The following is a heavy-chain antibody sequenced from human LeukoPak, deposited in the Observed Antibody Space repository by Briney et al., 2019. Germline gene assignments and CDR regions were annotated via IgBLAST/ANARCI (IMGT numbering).Heavy chain of an antibody. J-gene: IGHJ5*02. CDR1: GYTFKTYG. V-gene: IGHV1-18*04. D-gene: IGHD6-25*01. CDR2: INAYNGDT. Sequence: PLASVMVSCKASGYTFKTYGISWVRQAPGQGLEWMGWINAYNGDTNHAQKFQGRVTMTTDTSTTTAYMELGSLRSDDTAVYYCARDGSGHWFDPWGQGTLVTVSS. CDR3: ARDGSGHWFDP.